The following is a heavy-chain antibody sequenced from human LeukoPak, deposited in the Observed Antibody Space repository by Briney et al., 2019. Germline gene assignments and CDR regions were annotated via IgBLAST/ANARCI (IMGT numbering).Heavy chain of an antibody. V-gene: IGHV5-51*01. CDR1: GYSLTTYW. CDR2: IYPGDSDI. J-gene: IGHJ5*01. Sequence: GESLKISGKGSGYSLTTYWIAWVRQMPGKGLDWMGIIYPGDSDIRYSPSFQGQVTISADKSINTAYLQWSSLRASDTAMYYCARSNNWYDYWGQGTLVTVSS. CDR3: ARSNNWYDY.